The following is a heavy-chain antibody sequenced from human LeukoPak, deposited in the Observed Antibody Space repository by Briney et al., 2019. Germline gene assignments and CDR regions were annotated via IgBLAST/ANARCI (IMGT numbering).Heavy chain of an antibody. D-gene: IGHD6-13*01. CDR2: ISYDGSNK. CDR1: GFTFSSYA. CDR3: ARDEIIAAAGTFDY. Sequence: GGSLRLSCAASGFTFSSYAMHWVRQAPGKGLEWVAVISYDGSNKYYADSVKGRFTISRDNSKNTLYLQMNSLRAEDTAVYYCARDEIIAAAGTFDYWGQGTLVTVSS. J-gene: IGHJ4*02. V-gene: IGHV3-30-3*01.